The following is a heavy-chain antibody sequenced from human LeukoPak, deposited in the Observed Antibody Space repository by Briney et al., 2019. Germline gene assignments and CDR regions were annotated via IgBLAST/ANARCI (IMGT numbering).Heavy chain of an antibody. J-gene: IGHJ3*02. CDR2: IYYSGST. V-gene: IGHV4-30-4*08. CDR1: GGSISSGDYY. Sequence: PSETLSLTCTVSGGSISSGDYYWSWIRQPPGKGLEWIGYIYYSGSTYYNPSLKGRVTISVDTSKNQFSLKLSSVTAADTAVYYCARFGSDYDFWSGSPNNAFDIWGQGTMVTVSS. CDR3: ARFGSDYDFWSGSPNNAFDI. D-gene: IGHD3-3*01.